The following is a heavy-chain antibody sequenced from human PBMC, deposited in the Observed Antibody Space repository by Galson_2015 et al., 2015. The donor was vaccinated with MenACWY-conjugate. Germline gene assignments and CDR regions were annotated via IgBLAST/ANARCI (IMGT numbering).Heavy chain of an antibody. V-gene: IGHV3-30*02. J-gene: IGHJ4*02. CDR1: GFTFRNYA. D-gene: IGHD2-15*01. CDR3: AKDAGSYSPPADY. Sequence: SLRLSCAASGFTFRNYAIHWVRQAPGKGLEWVAFIRNDGDVKYYVDSVKGRFTISRDNSKNTLYLQMNSLSPEDTAIYYCAKDAGSYSPPADYWGQGTLVTVSS. CDR2: IRNDGDVK.